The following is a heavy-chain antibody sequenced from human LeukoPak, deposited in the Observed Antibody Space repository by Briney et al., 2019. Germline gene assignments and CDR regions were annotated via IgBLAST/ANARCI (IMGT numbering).Heavy chain of an antibody. J-gene: IGHJ4*02. CDR1: GFTFSTYA. CDR2: PSGSDDST. D-gene: IGHD3-10*01. V-gene: IGHV3-23*01. Sequence: PGGSLRLSCAASGFTFSTYAMSWVRQAPGKGLEWVSGPSGSDDSTYYADSVKGRFTISRDNSKNTLYLQMNSLRAEDTAVYYCAKAGNSGSYYKDFDFWGQGTLVTVSS. CDR3: AKAGNSGSYYKDFDF.